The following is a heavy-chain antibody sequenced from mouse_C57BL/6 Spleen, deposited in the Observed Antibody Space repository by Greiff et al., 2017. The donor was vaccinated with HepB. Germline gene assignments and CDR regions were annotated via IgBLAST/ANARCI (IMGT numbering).Heavy chain of an antibody. CDR1: GYTFTSYW. V-gene: IGHV1-50*01. J-gene: IGHJ4*01. Sequence: QVQLQQPGAELVKPGASVKLSCKASGYTFTSYWMQWVKQRPGQGLEWIGEIDPSDSYTNYNQKFKGKATMTVDTSSSTAYMQLSSLTSEDSAVYYCARRGQLRAMDYWGQGTSVTVSS. CDR2: IDPSDSYT. CDR3: ARRGQLRAMDY. D-gene: IGHD3-2*02.